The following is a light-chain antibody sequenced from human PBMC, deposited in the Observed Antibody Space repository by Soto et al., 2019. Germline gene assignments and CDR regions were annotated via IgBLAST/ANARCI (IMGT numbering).Light chain of an antibody. CDR1: QSISSSY. CDR2: GAS. V-gene: IGKV3-20*01. Sequence: EIVLTQSPGTLSLSPGERAALSCRTSQSISSSYLAWYQQKPGQAPRLLIYGASNRAAGIPERFSGGGSGTDFTLTISRLEPEDFAVYYCHQFGSTLWTFGQGTKVDIK. J-gene: IGKJ1*01. CDR3: HQFGSTLWT.